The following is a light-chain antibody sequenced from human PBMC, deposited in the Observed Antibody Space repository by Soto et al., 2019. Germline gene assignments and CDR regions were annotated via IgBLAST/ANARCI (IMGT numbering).Light chain of an antibody. CDR1: QSVSSH. CDR3: QQYGTSPQT. J-gene: IGKJ1*01. CDR2: DAS. V-gene: IGKV3-11*01. Sequence: EIVLTQSPATLSLSPWEGGTLSCRASQSVSSHLAWYQQKPGQAPRLLIYDASKRPTGIPARFSGSGSGTEFTLTISRLEPEDFAVYYCQQYGTSPQTFGQGTKVDIK.